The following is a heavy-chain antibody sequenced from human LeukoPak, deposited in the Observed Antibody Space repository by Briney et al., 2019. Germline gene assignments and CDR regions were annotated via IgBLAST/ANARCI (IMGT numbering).Heavy chain of an antibody. Sequence: GGSLRLSCAASGFTFSSYWMHWVRQAPGKGLVWVSRINSDGSSTSYADSVKGRFTISRDNAKNTLYLQMNSLRAEDTAVYYCARAYDYVWGSYRSPIGYWGQGTLVTVSS. CDR2: INSDGSST. CDR1: GFTFSSYW. V-gene: IGHV3-74*01. D-gene: IGHD3-16*02. J-gene: IGHJ4*02. CDR3: ARAYDYVWGSYRSPIGY.